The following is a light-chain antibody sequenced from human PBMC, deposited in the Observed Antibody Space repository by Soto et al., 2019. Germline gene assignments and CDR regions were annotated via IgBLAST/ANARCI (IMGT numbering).Light chain of an antibody. CDR1: QTIRNF. J-gene: IGKJ1*01. CDR3: QQSFTALWT. CDR2: SAS. Sequence: DIQMTQSPSSLSASVGDTVTIICRASQTIRNFLSWYQQIPGKPPRLLISSASTLQTGVPSRFSGSGSGTGFTLTISGLQPEDFATYYCQQSFTALWTFGQGTKVDLK. V-gene: IGKV1-39*01.